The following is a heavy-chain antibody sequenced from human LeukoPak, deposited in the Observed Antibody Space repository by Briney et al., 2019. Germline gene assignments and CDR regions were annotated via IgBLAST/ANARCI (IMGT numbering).Heavy chain of an antibody. V-gene: IGHV3-7*01. D-gene: IGHD3-9*01. CDR2: IKEDGSEK. CDR3: ARDSADNLD. J-gene: IGHJ4*02. CDR1: GFTFSRYW. Sequence: GGSLRLSCAASGFTFSRYWMSWVRQAQGKGLEWVANIKEDGSEKNYVDSVKGRFTISRDNAKNSLYLQMNSLRAEDTAVYYCARDSADNLDWGQGALVTVSS.